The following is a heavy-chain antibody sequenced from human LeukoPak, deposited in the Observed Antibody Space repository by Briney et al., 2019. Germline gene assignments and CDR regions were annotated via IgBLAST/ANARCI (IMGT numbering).Heavy chain of an antibody. Sequence: SETLSLTCTVSGGSISSRSFYWGWIRQPPGKGLEWIGYIYYSGSTNYNPSLRSRVTISVDTSKNQFSLKLSSVAAADTAVYYCARAQYLEASGYYMDVWGKGTTVTVSS. CDR2: IYYSGST. CDR3: ARAQYLEASGYYMDV. CDR1: GGSISSRSFY. D-gene: IGHD1-1*01. V-gene: IGHV4-61*05. J-gene: IGHJ6*03.